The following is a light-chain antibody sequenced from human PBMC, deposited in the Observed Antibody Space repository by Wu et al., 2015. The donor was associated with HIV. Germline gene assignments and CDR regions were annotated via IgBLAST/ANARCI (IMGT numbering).Light chain of an antibody. CDR1: QSVRSSY. CDR3: QQYGNSPLT. V-gene: IGKV3-20*01. J-gene: IGKJ3*01. Sequence: EIVLTQSPGTLSLSPGERATLSCRASQSVRSSYLAWYQQKPGQAPRLLIYGASTRVTGIPDRFSGSGSGTDFTLTISRLEAEDFAVYYCQQYGNSPLTFGPGTKVDIK. CDR2: GAS.